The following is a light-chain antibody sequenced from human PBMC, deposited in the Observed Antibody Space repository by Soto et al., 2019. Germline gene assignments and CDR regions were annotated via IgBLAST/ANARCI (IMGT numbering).Light chain of an antibody. V-gene: IGKV1-5*03. J-gene: IGKJ2*01. Sequence: DIQMTQSPSTLSASVGDRVIITCRASQSISSWLAWYQQKPGKAPKLLIYEASSLESGVSSRFSGSGSGTEFTLTISSLQPDDFATYYCQQYNSYMYTFGQGTKLEIK. CDR3: QQYNSYMYT. CDR1: QSISSW. CDR2: EAS.